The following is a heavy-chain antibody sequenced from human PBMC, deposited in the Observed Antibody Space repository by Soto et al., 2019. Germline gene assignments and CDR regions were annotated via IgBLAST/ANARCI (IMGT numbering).Heavy chain of an antibody. V-gene: IGHV4-59*01. CDR2: IYYSGST. CDR1: GGSISSYY. CDR3: ASTEDRGSIFGVGISPYYFYGVEV. D-gene: IGHD3-3*01. J-gene: IGHJ6*02. Sequence: KPSETLSLTCTVSGGSISSYYWSWIRQPPGKGLEWIGYIYYSGSTNYNPSLKSRVTISVEASKNHFSLKLSSVTAADTAMYYCASTEDRGSIFGVGISPYYFYGVEVWGQGTTVTVSS.